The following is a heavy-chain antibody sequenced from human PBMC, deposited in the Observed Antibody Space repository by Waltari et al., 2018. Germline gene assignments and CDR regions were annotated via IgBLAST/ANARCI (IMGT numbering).Heavy chain of an antibody. V-gene: IGHV1-69*12. J-gene: IGHJ4*02. Sequence: QVQLVQSGAGVKKPGSSVKVSCQASGAPFSSYPTSWVRQAPGQGLEWMGGIIPIFGTANYAQKFQGRVTITADESTSTAYMELSSLRSEDTAVYYCARAVGRDGYNFDYWGQGTLVTVSS. D-gene: IGHD5-12*01. CDR3: ARAVGRDGYNFDY. CDR2: IIPIFGTA. CDR1: GAPFSSYP.